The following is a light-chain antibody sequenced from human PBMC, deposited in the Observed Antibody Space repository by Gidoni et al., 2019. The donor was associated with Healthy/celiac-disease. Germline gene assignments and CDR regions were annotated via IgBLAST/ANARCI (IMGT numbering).Light chain of an antibody. J-gene: IGKJ1*01. CDR2: DAS. Sequence: EIVLTQSPATLSLSPGERATLSCRASQSVRSYLAWYKQKPGQAPRLLIYDASNRATGIPARFSGSGSGTDFTLTISSLEPEDFAVYYCQQRSNWTFGQGTKVEIK. V-gene: IGKV3-11*01. CDR1: QSVRSY. CDR3: QQRSNWT.